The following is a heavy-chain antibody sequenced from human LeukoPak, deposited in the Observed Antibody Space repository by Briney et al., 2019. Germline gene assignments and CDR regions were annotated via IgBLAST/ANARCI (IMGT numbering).Heavy chain of an antibody. V-gene: IGHV4-34*01. D-gene: IGHD4-11*01. CDR3: ARVGTTVSPFDY. CDR2: INHSGST. Sequence: SETLSLTCAVYGGSFSGYYWSWIRQPPGKGLEWIGEINHSGSTNYNPSLKSRVTISVDTSKNQFSLKLSSVTAADTAVYYCARVGTTVSPFDYWGQGTLVTVSS. CDR1: GGSFSGYY. J-gene: IGHJ4*02.